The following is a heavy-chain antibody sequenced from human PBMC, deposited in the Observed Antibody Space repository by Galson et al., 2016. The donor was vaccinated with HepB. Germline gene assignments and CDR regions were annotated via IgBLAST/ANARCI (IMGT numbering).Heavy chain of an antibody. J-gene: IGHJ5*02. CDR3: TTPVRLPLLDT. V-gene: IGHV3-15*01. CDR2: IKAKKDGETK. Sequence: SLRLSCAASGFTFTNAWMSWVCQAPGKRLEWVGRIKAKKDGETKDYAAPVKVRFTVSRDDSRNMFYMQMNSLKIEDTAGYCCTTPVRLPLLDTWGQGTLVTVSS. CDR1: GFTFTNAW. D-gene: IGHD2-15*01.